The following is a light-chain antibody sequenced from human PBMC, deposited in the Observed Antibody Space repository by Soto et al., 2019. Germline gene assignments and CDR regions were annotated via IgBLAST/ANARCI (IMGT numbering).Light chain of an antibody. Sequence: ETVMTQSPATLSVSPGERATLSCRTSQSVGSSLAWYQQKPGQAPRLLIYGASTRATGISARFRGSGSGTEFTLSISSLQSEDFAVYYCQQYNNWPSTFGPGTKVDIK. CDR2: GAS. CDR1: QSVGSS. V-gene: IGKV3-15*01. J-gene: IGKJ3*01. CDR3: QQYNNWPST.